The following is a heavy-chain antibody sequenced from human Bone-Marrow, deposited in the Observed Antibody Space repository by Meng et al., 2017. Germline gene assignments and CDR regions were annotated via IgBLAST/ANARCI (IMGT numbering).Heavy chain of an antibody. CDR2: ISYDGSNK. V-gene: IGHV3-30*04. CDR3: ARVGYYNILTGYYYFDY. Sequence: GGSLRLSCAASGFTFSSYAMHWVRQAPGKGLEWVAVISYDGSNKYYADSVKGRFTISRDNAKNSLCLQMNSLRAEDTAVYYCARVGYYNILTGYYYFDYWGQGTLVTVSS. J-gene: IGHJ4*02. D-gene: IGHD3-9*01. CDR1: GFTFSSYA.